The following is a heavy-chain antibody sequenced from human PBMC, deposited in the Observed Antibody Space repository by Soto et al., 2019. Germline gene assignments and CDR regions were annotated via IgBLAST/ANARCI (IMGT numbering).Heavy chain of an antibody. Sequence: QVQLQASGPGLVKPSQTLSLTCTVSGDSITRGDHFWSWIRQFPGKGLESIGYRYYSGTSYYNPSLKSRLSISVDASKIQFSLRLNSVTAADTAVYFCARGRGYSYGVDYWGQGTLVTVSS. CDR2: RYYSGTS. CDR1: GDSITRGDHF. D-gene: IGHD5-18*01. CDR3: ARGRGYSYGVDY. V-gene: IGHV4-30-4*08. J-gene: IGHJ4*02.